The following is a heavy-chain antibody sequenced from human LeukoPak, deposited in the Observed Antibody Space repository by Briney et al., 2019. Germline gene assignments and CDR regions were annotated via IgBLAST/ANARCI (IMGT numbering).Heavy chain of an antibody. J-gene: IGHJ4*02. CDR2: IYYSGNT. Sequence: SETLSLTCTVSGGPISSNSHSWEWIRQPPGKGLEWIANIYYSGNTNYNPSLKSRVTISVDTSKNQFSLKLNSVTATDTAVYYCARHYGPWGQGTLVTVSA. CDR3: ARHYGP. D-gene: IGHD3-10*01. V-gene: IGHV4-39*01. CDR1: GGPISSNSHS.